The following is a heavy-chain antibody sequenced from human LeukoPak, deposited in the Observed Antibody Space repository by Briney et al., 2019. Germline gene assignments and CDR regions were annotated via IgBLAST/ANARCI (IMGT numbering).Heavy chain of an antibody. CDR2: ISRDGSNK. D-gene: IGHD3-16*01. Sequence: GGSLRLSCGASGFTFRSYGMHWVRQAPGKGLEWVAVISRDGSNKYYADSVKGRFTISRDNSKNTLYLQMNSLRDEDTAVYYCVRDGGDGYNSIDYWGQGTLVTVSS. CDR1: GFTFRSYG. CDR3: VRDGGDGYNSIDY. V-gene: IGHV3-30*03. J-gene: IGHJ4*02.